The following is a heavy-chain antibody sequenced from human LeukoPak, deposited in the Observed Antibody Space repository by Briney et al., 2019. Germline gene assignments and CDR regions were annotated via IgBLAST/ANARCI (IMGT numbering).Heavy chain of an antibody. CDR3: ARGYCSSTSCTPAFDI. Sequence: GESLKISCKGSGYTFTNYWIGWVRQMPGKGLEWMGIIYPGDPDTRYSPSFEGQVTISGDKSITTAFLQWSSLKASDTAMYYCARGYCSSTSCTPAFDIWGQGTKVTVSS. J-gene: IGHJ3*02. D-gene: IGHD2-2*01. V-gene: IGHV5-51*01. CDR1: GYTFTNYW. CDR2: IYPGDPDT.